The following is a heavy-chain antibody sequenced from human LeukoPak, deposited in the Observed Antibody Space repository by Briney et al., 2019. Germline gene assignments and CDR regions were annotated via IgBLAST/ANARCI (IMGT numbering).Heavy chain of an antibody. CDR2: ISGSSSTI. J-gene: IGHJ4*02. CDR1: GFTFSSYS. Sequence: GGSLRLSCAASGFTFSSYSMNWVRQAPGKGLEWGSYISGSSSTIYYADSVKGRFTISRDNGKNTLYLQMNSPRAEDTAVYYCARGSTYYDSSGQVPFDYWGQGTLVTVSS. D-gene: IGHD3-22*01. CDR3: ARGSTYYDSSGQVPFDY. V-gene: IGHV3-48*01.